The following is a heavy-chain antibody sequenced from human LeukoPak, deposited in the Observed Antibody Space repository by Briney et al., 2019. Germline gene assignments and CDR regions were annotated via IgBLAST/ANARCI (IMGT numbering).Heavy chain of an antibody. CDR2: ISGSGGVT. V-gene: IGHV3-23*01. CDR3: AKAIRQQLISKYYYGMDV. CDR1: GFTFSSYA. Sequence: GGSLRLSCAASGFTFSSYAMSWVRQAPGKGLEWVSAISGSGGVTYYADSVKGRFTISRDNSKNTLYLQMNSLRAEDTAVYYCAKAIRQQLISKYYYGMDVWGQGTLVIVSS. D-gene: IGHD6-13*01. J-gene: IGHJ6*02.